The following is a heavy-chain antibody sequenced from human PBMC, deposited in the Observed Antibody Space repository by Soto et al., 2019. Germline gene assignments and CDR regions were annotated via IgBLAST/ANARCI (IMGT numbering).Heavy chain of an antibody. CDR3: VKGGWLDF. Sequence: EVQLLESGGGLVQPGGSLRLSCAASGFTFNTFEMSWVRQAPGRGLEWVSFISDDSSRTYYADAVKGRFTISRDNSKYELYLQMNSLTAEDPAVYACVKGGWLDFWGQGTLVTVSS. CDR2: ISDDSSRT. J-gene: IGHJ5*01. V-gene: IGHV3-23*01. CDR1: GFTFNTFE. D-gene: IGHD3-16*01.